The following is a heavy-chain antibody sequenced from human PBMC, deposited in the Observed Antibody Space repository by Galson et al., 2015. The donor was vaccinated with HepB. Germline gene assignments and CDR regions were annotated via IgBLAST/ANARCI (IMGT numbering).Heavy chain of an antibody. V-gene: IGHV1-69*02. CDR2: IIPILGIA. Sequence: SVKVSCKASGGTFSSYTISWVRQAPGQGLEWMGRIIPILGIANYAQKFQGRVTITADKSTSTAYMELSSLRSEDTAVYYCARLGRYCSSTSCYGMDVWGQGTTVTVSS. CDR3: ARLGRYCSSTSCYGMDV. CDR1: GGTFSSYT. J-gene: IGHJ6*02. D-gene: IGHD2-2*01.